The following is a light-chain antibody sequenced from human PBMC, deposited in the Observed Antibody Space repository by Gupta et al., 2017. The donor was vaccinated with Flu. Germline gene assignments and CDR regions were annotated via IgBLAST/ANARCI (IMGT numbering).Light chain of an antibody. CDR1: QNVITW. CDR3: QQYYSYSRT. J-gene: IGKJ1*01. Sequence: DIQMTPSPSPLYASVGDRVTITCRASQNVITWVAWYQHKPGKAPNLLIYEASNLHSGVPSRCGGRGSGTEFTLTISSLQPDDFATYYCQQYYSYSRTFGQGTKVEI. CDR2: EAS. V-gene: IGKV1-5*03.